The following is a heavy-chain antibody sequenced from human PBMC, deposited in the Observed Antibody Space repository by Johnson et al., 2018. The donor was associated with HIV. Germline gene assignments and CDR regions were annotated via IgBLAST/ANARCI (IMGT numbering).Heavy chain of an antibody. J-gene: IGHJ3*01. V-gene: IGHV3-64*01. CDR3: ATARYTSVWYLYDAFDF. D-gene: IGHD6-13*01. CDR1: GFTFSTYA. Sequence: VQLVESGGGLVQPGRSLRLSCADSGFTFSTYAMHWVRQAPGKGLEYVSGVSCNGGKTYYANSVKGRFTISRDNSKNTLYLQMGSLRTEDMSVYHCATARYTSVWYLYDAFDFWGQGTMVTVSS. CDR2: VSCNGGKT.